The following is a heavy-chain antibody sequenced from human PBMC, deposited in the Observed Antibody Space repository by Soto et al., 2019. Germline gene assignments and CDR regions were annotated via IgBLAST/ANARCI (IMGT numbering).Heavy chain of an antibody. V-gene: IGHV3-53*01. CDR1: GFTVSNTF. CDR3: ARYPSYTSGFDR. J-gene: IGHJ4*02. Sequence: GGSLRLSFAASGFTVSNTFMSWVRQAPGKGLEWVSVIYTGGYTNYAVSVKGRFTISRDNSKNTLYLQMNNLRAEDTAMYFCARYPSYTSGFDRWGQGTLVTVSS. CDR2: IYTGGYT. D-gene: IGHD6-19*01.